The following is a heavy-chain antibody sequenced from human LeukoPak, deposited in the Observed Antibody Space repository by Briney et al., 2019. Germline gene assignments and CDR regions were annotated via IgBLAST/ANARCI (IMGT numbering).Heavy chain of an antibody. CDR3: AKVGGGHPPSKRDY. CDR2: ITWNGATK. J-gene: IGHJ4*02. CDR1: GFTFRDSA. V-gene: IGHV3-9*01. D-gene: IGHD1-26*01. Sequence: PGRSLRLSCAASGFTFRDSAMHWVRQVSGKGLEWVSGITWNGATKAYADSVKGRFTTSRDNAKNSLYLEMNSLRVDDTAYYYCAKVGGGHPPSKRDYWGQGTLVFVS.